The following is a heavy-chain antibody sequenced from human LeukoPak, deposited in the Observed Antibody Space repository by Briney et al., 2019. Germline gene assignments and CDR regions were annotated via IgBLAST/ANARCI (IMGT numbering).Heavy chain of an antibody. J-gene: IGHJ4*02. V-gene: IGHV3-30*02. CDR1: GFTFSSYG. Sequence: GGSLRLSCAASGFTFSSYGMHWVRQAPGKGLEWVAFIRYDGSNKYYADSVKGRFTISRDNSKNTLYLQMNSLRAGDTAVYYCAKDISPLYGSGSYLDYWGQGTLVTVSS. D-gene: IGHD3-10*01. CDR3: AKDISPLYGSGSYLDY. CDR2: IRYDGSNK.